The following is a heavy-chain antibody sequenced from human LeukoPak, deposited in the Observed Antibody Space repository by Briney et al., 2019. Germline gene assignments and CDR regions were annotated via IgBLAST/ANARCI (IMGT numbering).Heavy chain of an antibody. J-gene: IGHJ6*03. CDR2: ISPYNGNT. CDR1: GYTFVSYG. CDR3: ARDSLPRRYFYYYMDV. D-gene: IGHD1-14*01. Sequence: ASVKVSCKASGYTFVSYGINWVRQAPGQGLEWMGWISPYNGNTNLAQNLQDRVTMTTDTSTSTVYVELRSLTSDDTAVYYCARDSLPRRYFYYYMDVWGKGTTVTISS. V-gene: IGHV1-18*01.